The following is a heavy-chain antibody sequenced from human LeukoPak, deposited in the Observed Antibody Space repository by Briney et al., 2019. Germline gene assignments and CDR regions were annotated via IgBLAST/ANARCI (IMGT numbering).Heavy chain of an antibody. Sequence: GESLKISCEASEYNFSDYWIGWVRHMPGQGLEWTGIIYPGDSDTKYSPSFQGQVTISADKSISTAYLQWSSLKASDTAIYYCARRWGTGSFDSWGQGTLVTVSS. CDR1: EYNFSDYW. V-gene: IGHV5-51*01. J-gene: IGHJ4*02. CDR2: IYPGDSDT. CDR3: ARRWGTGSFDS. D-gene: IGHD3-10*01.